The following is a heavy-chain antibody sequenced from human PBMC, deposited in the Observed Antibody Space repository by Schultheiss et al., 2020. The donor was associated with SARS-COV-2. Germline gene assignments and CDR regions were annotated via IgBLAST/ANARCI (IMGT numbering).Heavy chain of an antibody. D-gene: IGHD1-1*01. Sequence: SETLSLTCAVYGGSFSGYYWSWIRQPPGKGLEWIGRIYTSGSTNYNPSLKSRVTISVDTSKNQFSLKLSSVTAADTAVYYCARGERLLRGYYGMDVWGQGTTVTVSS. J-gene: IGHJ6*02. CDR3: ARGERLLRGYYGMDV. CDR2: IYTSGST. CDR1: GGSFSGYY. V-gene: IGHV4-59*10.